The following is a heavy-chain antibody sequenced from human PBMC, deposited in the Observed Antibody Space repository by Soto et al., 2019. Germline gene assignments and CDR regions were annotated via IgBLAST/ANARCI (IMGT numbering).Heavy chain of an antibody. J-gene: IGHJ3*02. CDR3: AKETTLRDAFDI. CDR1: GFTFSSYG. D-gene: IGHD4-17*01. CDR2: ISYDGSNK. V-gene: IGHV3-30*18. Sequence: QVQLVESGGGVVQPGRSLRLSCAASGFTFSSYGMHWVRQAPGKGLEWVAVISYDGSNKYYADSVKGRFTISRDNSKNTLYLQMNSLRAEDTAVYYCAKETTLRDAFDIWGQGTMVTVSS.